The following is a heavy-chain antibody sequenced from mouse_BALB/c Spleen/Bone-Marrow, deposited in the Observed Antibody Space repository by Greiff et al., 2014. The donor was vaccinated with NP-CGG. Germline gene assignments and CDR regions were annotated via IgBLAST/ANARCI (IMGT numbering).Heavy chain of an antibody. D-gene: IGHD2-1*01. V-gene: IGHV5-12-2*01. CDR2: ISNGGGFT. J-gene: IGHJ1*01. Sequence: EVKLMESGGGLVQPGGSLKLSCAASGFTFSDYTISWVRQTPEKRLEWVAYISNGGGFTYYRDTVKGRFTISRDNGKDTLYLQMSSLNSEDTAMYYCARRGGNYVDWYFDVWGAGTTVTVSS. CDR3: ARRGGNYVDWYFDV. CDR1: GFTFSDYT.